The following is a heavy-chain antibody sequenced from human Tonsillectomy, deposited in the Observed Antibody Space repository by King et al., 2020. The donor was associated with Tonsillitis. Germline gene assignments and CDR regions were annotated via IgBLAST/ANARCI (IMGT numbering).Heavy chain of an antibody. J-gene: IGHJ3*02. CDR1: GFTFSSYA. CDR3: AKEFWGSYRTSLLSDAFDI. V-gene: IGHV3-23*04. CDR2: ISGSGGST. Sequence: VQLVESGGGLVQPGGSLRLSCAASGFTFSSYAMSWVRQAPGKGLEWVSAISGSGGSTYYADSVKGRFTISRDNSKNTLYLQMNSLRAEDTAVYYWAKEFWGSYRTSLLSDAFDIWGQGTMVTVSS. D-gene: IGHD3-16*02.